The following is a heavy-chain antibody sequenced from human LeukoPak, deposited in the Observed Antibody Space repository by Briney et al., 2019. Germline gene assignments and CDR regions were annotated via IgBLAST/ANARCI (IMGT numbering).Heavy chain of an antibody. CDR3: ARDNSVRDEAWWFNP. CDR2: IVVGSGNT. J-gene: IGHJ5*02. Sequence: SVKVSCKASGFTFTSSAMQWVRQARGQRLEWIGWIVVGSGNTNYAQKFQERVTLTRDMSTSTDYLELSSLRSEDTAVYYCARDNSVRDEAWWFNPWGQGTLATVSS. D-gene: IGHD5-24*01. V-gene: IGHV1-58*02. CDR1: GFTFTSSA.